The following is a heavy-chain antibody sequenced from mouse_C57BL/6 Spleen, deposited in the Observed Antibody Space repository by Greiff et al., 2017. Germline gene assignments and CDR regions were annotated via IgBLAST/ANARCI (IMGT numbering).Heavy chain of an antibody. CDR1: GYTFTSYW. CDR3: ARESSIYYYGSRDFDY. Sequence: QVQLQQPGTELVKPGASVKLSCKASGYTFTSYWMHWVKQRPGQGLEWIGNINPSNGGTKYNEKFKSKATLTVDKSSSTAYMQLSSLTSEDSAVYYCARESSIYYYGSRDFDYWGQGTTLTVSS. D-gene: IGHD1-1*01. V-gene: IGHV1-53*01. CDR2: INPSNGGT. J-gene: IGHJ2*01.